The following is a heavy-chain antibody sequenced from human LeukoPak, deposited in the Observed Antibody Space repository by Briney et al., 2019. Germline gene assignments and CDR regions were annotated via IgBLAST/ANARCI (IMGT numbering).Heavy chain of an antibody. D-gene: IGHD4-23*01. V-gene: IGHV1-8*03. J-gene: IGHJ3*02. CDR2: INPDSGNT. CDR3: ARRLGLRWDLQAFDI. CDR1: AYSFSTYD. Sequence: GASVKVSCKASAYSFSTYDINWVRQATGQGLEWMGWINPDSGNTGYAQKFQGRVTITRNTSISTAYMELSSLKSDDTAVYYCARRLGLRWDLQAFDIWGQGTMVTVSS.